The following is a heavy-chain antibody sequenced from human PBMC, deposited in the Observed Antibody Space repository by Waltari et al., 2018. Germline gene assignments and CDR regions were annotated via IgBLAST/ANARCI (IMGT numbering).Heavy chain of an antibody. CDR1: GFPFSTYW. D-gene: IGHD2-2*01. CDR2: INSDGSSR. V-gene: IGHV3-74*01. Sequence: EVQLVESGGVLAQPGGSLRLSCAASGFPFSTYWMHWVRQAPGKGLVWVSSINSDGSSRSYADSVKGRFTISRDNAKNTLYLQMNSLRAEDTAVYYCARWRFCRSTTCLYGMDVWGQGTTVTVSS. J-gene: IGHJ6*02. CDR3: ARWRFCRSTTCLYGMDV.